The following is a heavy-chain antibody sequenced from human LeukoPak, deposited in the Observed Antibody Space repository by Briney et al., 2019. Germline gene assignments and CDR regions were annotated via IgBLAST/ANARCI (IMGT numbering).Heavy chain of an antibody. CDR1: GFTFDDYA. V-gene: IGHV3-9*01. D-gene: IGHD2-15*01. J-gene: IGHJ1*01. CDR3: AKDRGGQAYCSGGSCYFDFQH. CDR2: ISWNSGSI. Sequence: PGGSLRLSCAASGFTFDDYAMHWVRQAPGKGLEWVSGISWNSGSIGYADSVKGRFTISRDNAKNSLYLQMNSLRAEDTALYYCAKDRGGQAYCSGGSCYFDFQHWGQGTLVTVSS.